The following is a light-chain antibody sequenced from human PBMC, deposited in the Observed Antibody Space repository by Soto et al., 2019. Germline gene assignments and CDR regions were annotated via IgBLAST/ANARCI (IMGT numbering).Light chain of an antibody. CDR3: AAWDVSLVV. J-gene: IGLJ2*01. CDR2: SDN. Sequence: QSVLTQPPSASGTPGQRVTIFCSGSSSNIGTNTFIWYQQHPGAAPKLLIYSDNQRPAGVPDRFSGSKSGTSASLAISGLESEDEADYYCAAWDVSLVVFGGGTKLTVL. V-gene: IGLV1-44*01. CDR1: SSNIGTNT.